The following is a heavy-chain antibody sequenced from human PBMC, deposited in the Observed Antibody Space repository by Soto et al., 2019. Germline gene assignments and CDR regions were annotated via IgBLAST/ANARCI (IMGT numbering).Heavy chain of an antibody. J-gene: IGHJ5*02. V-gene: IGHV4-59*01. D-gene: IGHD2-2*01. CDR3: ARVTPKDCSSTSCYYYWFDP. Sequence: SETLSLTCTVSGGSISSYYWSWIRQPPGKGLEWIGYIYYSGSTNYNPSLKSRVTISVDTSKNQFSLKLSSVTAADTAVYYCARVTPKDCSSTSCYYYWFDPWGQGTLVTVSS. CDR2: IYYSGST. CDR1: GGSISSYY.